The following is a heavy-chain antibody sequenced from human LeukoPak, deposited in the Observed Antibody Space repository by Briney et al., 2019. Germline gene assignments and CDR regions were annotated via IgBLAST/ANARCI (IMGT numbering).Heavy chain of an antibody. V-gene: IGHV4-34*01. CDR2: INHSGST. J-gene: IGHJ4*02. D-gene: IGHD3-10*01. Sequence: SETLSLTCAVYGGSFSGYYWSWIRQPPGKGLESIGEINHSGSTNYNPSLKSRVTISVDTSKNQFSLKLSSVTAADTAVYYCARLLYNSGSYYRSANAFDYWGQGTLVTVSS. CDR1: GGSFSGYY. CDR3: ARLLYNSGSYYRSANAFDY.